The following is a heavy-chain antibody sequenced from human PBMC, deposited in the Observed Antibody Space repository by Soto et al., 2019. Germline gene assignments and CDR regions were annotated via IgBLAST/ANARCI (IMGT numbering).Heavy chain of an antibody. V-gene: IGHV1-8*01. J-gene: IGHJ4*03. CDR2: MNPSSGNK. CDR3: ESRVYSRGSVCL. D-gene: IGHD2-15*01. Sequence: ASVKVSCKASGYSFSSYDINWVRQAAGQGLEWMGWMNPSSGNKDYAQKFQGRVAMTRNTSISTAYMELTSLTSEDTAAYYCESRVYSRGSVCLWGQGTLVTVSS. CDR1: GYSFSSYD.